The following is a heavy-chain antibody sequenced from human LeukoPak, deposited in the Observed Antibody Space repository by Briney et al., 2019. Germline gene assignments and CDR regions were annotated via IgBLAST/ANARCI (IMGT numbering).Heavy chain of an antibody. J-gene: IGHJ4*02. CDR3: AKERASDTNPYYFDY. CDR2: ISGSGANT. Sequence: GGSLRLSCGSSVFPFCTYAVMCVPQAPGKGLEWVSTISGSGANTYYADSVRGRFNNSRDNSKHTLYLDMNSLRAEDTAVYYCAKERASDTNPYYFDYWGQGTLVTVSS. D-gene: IGHD1-26*01. V-gene: IGHV3-23*01. CDR1: VFPFCTYA.